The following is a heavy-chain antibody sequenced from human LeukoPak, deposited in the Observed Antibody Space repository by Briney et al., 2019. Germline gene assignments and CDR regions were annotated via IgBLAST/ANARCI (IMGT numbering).Heavy chain of an antibody. D-gene: IGHD1-1*01. CDR3: ARDLRTGGAFDI. CDR2: IYYSGST. CDR1: GGSISSYY. Sequence: SETLSLTCTVSGGSISSYYWSWIRQPPGKGLEWIGYIYYSGSTNYNPSLKSRVTISVDTSKNQFSLKLSSVTAADTAVYYCARDLRTGGAFDIWGQGTRVTVSS. J-gene: IGHJ3*02. V-gene: IGHV4-59*01.